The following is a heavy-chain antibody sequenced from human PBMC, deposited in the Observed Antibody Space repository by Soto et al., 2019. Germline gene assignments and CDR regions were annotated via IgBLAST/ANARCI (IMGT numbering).Heavy chain of an antibody. J-gene: IGHJ5*02. Sequence: SETLSLTCTVSGGSISSYYWSWIRQPPGKGLEWIGYIYYSGSTNYNPSLKSRVTISVDTSKNQFSLKLSSVTAADTAVYYCARGETDKWRSNWFDPWGQGTLVTVSS. CDR1: GGSISSYY. V-gene: IGHV4-59*12. CDR2: IYYSGST. D-gene: IGHD2-15*01. CDR3: ARGETDKWRSNWFDP.